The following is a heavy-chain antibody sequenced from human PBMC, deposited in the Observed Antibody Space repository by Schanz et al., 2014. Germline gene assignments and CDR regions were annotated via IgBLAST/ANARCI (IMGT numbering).Heavy chain of an antibody. CDR1: GFTFSSYA. CDR3: ARSYHDDDDYTRALDM. CDR2: ISGSGGDT. J-gene: IGHJ3*02. D-gene: IGHD3-16*01. V-gene: IGHV3-23*01. Sequence: EVQLLESGGGLVQPGGSLRLSCAASGFTFSSYAMSWVRQAPGKGLEWVSAISGSGGDTYYADSVKGRFTISRDNAQNSLFLQMNSLRVEDTAVYYCARSYHDDDDYTRALDMWGQGTMVTVSS.